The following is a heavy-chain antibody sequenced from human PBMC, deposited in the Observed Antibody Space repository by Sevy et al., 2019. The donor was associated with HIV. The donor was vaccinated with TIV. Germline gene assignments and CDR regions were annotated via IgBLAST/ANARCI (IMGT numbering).Heavy chain of an antibody. J-gene: IGHJ4*02. CDR3: ARDLPPSATTVPHFDC. Sequence: GGSLRLSCEASGFTFSSYEMNWVRQAPGKGLEWVSSISSSGNTIYYSDSVRGRFTISRDNARNLLYLQMNSLRAEDTAVYFCARDLPPSATTVPHFDCWGQGTLVTVSS. CDR2: ISSSGNTI. CDR1: GFTFSSYE. D-gene: IGHD4-17*01. V-gene: IGHV3-48*03.